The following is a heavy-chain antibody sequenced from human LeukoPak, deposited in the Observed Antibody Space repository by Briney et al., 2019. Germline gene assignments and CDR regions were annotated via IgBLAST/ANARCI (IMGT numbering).Heavy chain of an antibody. CDR1: GYTFSSYG. V-gene: IGHV1-18*01. D-gene: IGHD5-18*01. Sequence: ASVKVSCTASGYTFSSYGISWVRQAPGQGLEWMGWISGYNGDTRYAQNLQGRVTVTTDTSTSTAYMELRSLRSDDTAVYYCARERRGHSYGRGDYWGQGTLVTVSS. J-gene: IGHJ4*02. CDR2: ISGYNGDT. CDR3: ARERRGHSYGRGDY.